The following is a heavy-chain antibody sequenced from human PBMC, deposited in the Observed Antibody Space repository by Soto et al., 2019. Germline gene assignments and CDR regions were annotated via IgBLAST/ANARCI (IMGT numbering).Heavy chain of an antibody. V-gene: IGHV4-39*01. CDR3: ARGVWFGELWYYYYGMDV. CDR2: ISYSGST. D-gene: IGHD3-10*01. J-gene: IGHJ6*02. Sequence: PSETLSLTCTVSGGSISSSSYYWGWIRQPAGKGLECIRSISYSGSTYYNPSLKSRVTISVDTSKNQFSLKLSSVTAADTAVYYCARGVWFGELWYYYYGMDVWGQGTTVTVSS. CDR1: GGSISSSSYY.